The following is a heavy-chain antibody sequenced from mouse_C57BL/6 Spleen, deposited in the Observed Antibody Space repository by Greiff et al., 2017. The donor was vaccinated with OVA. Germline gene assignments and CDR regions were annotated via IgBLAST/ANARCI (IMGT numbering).Heavy chain of an antibody. D-gene: IGHD1-1*01. V-gene: IGHV5-4*01. J-gene: IGHJ2*01. Sequence: EVQLQESGGGLVKPGGSLKLSCAASGFTFSSYAMSWVRQTPEKRLEWVATISDGGSYTYYPDNVKGRFTISRDNAKNNLYLQMSHLKSEDTAMYYCARYYYGSSYHDYWGQGTTLTVSS. CDR2: ISDGGSYT. CDR3: ARYYYGSSYHDY. CDR1: GFTFSSYA.